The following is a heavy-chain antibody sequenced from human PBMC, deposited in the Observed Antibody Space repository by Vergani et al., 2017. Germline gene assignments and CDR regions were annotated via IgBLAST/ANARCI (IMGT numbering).Heavy chain of an antibody. Sequence: QVQLVESGGGVVQPGGSLRLSCAASGFTFSSYGMHWVRQAPGKGLEWVAFIRYDGSNKYYADSVKGRFTISRDNSKNTLYLQMNSLRAEDTAVYYCAKDFQSVVPAAMGVLYFDYWGQGTLVTGSS. J-gene: IGHJ4*02. CDR1: GFTFSSYG. CDR2: IRYDGSNK. D-gene: IGHD2-2*01. V-gene: IGHV3-30*02. CDR3: AKDFQSVVPAAMGVLYFDY.